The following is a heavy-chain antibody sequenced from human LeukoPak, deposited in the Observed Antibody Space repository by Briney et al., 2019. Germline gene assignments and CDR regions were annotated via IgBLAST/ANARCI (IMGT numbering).Heavy chain of an antibody. CDR1: GGSISSSNW. Sequence: SGTLSLTRAVSGGSISSSNWWTWVRQPPGKGLEWIGETYHSGSTNYNPSLKSRVTISVDKSKNQFSLNLSSVTAADTAVYYCAAKTGNCRSFDYWGQGTLVTVSS. CDR2: TYHSGST. V-gene: IGHV4-4*02. J-gene: IGHJ4*02. CDR3: AAKTGNCRSFDY. D-gene: IGHD7-27*01.